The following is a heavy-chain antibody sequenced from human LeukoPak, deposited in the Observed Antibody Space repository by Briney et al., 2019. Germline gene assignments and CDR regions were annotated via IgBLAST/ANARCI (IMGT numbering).Heavy chain of an antibody. D-gene: IGHD6-13*01. CDR3: ARVGPIAAAGPFDY. CDR2: INHSGST. V-gene: IGHV4-34*01. J-gene: IGHJ4*02. Sequence: SETLSLTCAVYGGSFSGYYWSWIRQPPGKGLEWIGEINHSGSTNYNPSLKSRVTISVDTSKNQFSLRLSFVTAADTAVYYCARVGPIAAAGPFDYWGQGTLVTVSS. CDR1: GGSFSGYY.